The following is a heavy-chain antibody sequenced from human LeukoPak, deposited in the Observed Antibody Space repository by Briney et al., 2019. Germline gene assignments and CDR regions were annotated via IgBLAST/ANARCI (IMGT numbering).Heavy chain of an antibody. Sequence: PGGSLRLSCAASGFTFSSYAMHWVRQAPGKGLEWVAVISYDGSNKYYADSVKGRFTISRDDSKNTLYLQMNSLRAEDTAVYYCVKDPGNSGYPEYFQHRGQGTLVTVSS. CDR2: ISYDGSNK. CDR1: GFTFSSYA. J-gene: IGHJ1*01. D-gene: IGHD3-22*01. CDR3: VKDPGNSGYPEYFQH. V-gene: IGHV3-30-3*01.